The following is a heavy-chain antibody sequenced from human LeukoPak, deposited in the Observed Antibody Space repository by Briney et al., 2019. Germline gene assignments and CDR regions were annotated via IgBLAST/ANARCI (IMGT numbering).Heavy chain of an antibody. CDR2: IIPIFGTA. D-gene: IGHD6-13*01. J-gene: IGHJ3*02. CDR3: ASDPGGSSSWFRPFFDI. CDR1: GGIFSSYA. Sequence: SVKVSCKASGGIFSSYAISWVRQAPGQGLEWMGGIIPIFGTANYAQKFQGRVTITADKSTSTAYMELSSLRSEDTAVYYCASDPGGSSSWFRPFFDIWGQGTMVTVSS. V-gene: IGHV1-69*06.